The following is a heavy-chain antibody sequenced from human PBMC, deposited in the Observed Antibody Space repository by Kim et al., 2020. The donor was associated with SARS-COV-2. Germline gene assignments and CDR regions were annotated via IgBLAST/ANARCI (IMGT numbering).Heavy chain of an antibody. CDR2: IYTTGST. CDR3: ARDRLYCISTSCNGWFDP. Sequence: SETLSLTCNVSGDSMSGYYWSWIRQPAGKGLEWIGRIYTTGSTNYNPSFKSRITMSIDTSKSHFSLTLSSLTAADTAVYHCARDRLYCISTSCNGWFDPWGQGTLVTVSS. J-gene: IGHJ5*02. D-gene: IGHD2-2*01. CDR1: GDSMSGYY. V-gene: IGHV4-4*07.